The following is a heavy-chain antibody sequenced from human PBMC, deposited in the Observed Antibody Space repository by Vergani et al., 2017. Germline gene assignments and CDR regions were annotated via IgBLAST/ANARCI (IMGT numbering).Heavy chain of an antibody. V-gene: IGHV3-33*01. Sequence: QVQLVESGGGVVQPGRSLRLSCAASGFTFSNYAMHWVRQAPGKGLEWVAVIWYDGSNKYYADSVKGRFTISRDNSKNTLYLQMNSLRAEDTAVYYCARDSADIVVVPAALIGARSYYYYYMDVWGKGTTVTVSS. D-gene: IGHD2-2*01. CDR1: GFTFSNYA. CDR3: ARDSADIVVVPAALIGARSYYYYYMDV. CDR2: IWYDGSNK. J-gene: IGHJ6*03.